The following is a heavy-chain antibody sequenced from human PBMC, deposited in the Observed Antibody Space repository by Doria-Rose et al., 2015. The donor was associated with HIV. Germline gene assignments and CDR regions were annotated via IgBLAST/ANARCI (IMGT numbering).Heavy chain of an antibody. CDR2: IFSDDER. CDR1: GVSLSSPGMG. CDR3: ARIKSSRWYHKYYFDF. D-gene: IGHD6-13*01. J-gene: IGHJ4*02. V-gene: IGHV2-26*01. Sequence: QVTLKESGPVLVKPTETLMLTCTVSGVSLSSPGMGVSWIRQPPGKALEWLANIFSDDERSYKAALKSRLTISMGTSKSQVVLTMTDMDPVDTATYYCARIKSSRWYHKYYFDFWGQGTLVIVSA.